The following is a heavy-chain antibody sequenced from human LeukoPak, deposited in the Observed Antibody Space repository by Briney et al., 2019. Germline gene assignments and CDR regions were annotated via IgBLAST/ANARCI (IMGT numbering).Heavy chain of an antibody. D-gene: IGHD3-9*01. CDR1: GFTFSSYW. CDR3: TTDEDILTGYYSPYYFDY. Sequence: PGGSLRLSCAASGFTFSSYWMSWVRQAPGKGLEWVANIKQDGSEKYYVDSVKGRFTISRDNAKNSLYLQMNSLRAEDTAVYYCTTDEDILTGYYSPYYFDYWGQGTLVTVSS. J-gene: IGHJ4*02. CDR2: IKQDGSEK. V-gene: IGHV3-7*01.